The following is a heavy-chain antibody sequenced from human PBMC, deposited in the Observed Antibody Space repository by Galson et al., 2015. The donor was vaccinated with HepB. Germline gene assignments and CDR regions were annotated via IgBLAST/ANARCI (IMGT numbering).Heavy chain of an antibody. J-gene: IGHJ4*02. Sequence: RLSCAASGFTFRAFGMTWVRQVPGKGLEWVAVIGSRTNYIHYGDSVRGRFTISRDNRQNSVYLQMNSLRAEDTAICYCARDASEWSRDYWGQGTLVTVSA. CDR1: GFTFRAFG. CDR2: IGSRTNYI. D-gene: IGHD3-3*01. CDR3: ARDASEWSRDY. V-gene: IGHV3-21*01.